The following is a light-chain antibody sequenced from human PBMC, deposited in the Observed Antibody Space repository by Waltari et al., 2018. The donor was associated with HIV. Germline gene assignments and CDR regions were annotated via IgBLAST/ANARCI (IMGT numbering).Light chain of an antibody. CDR3: CSSSGTGNPVLL. Sequence: ALPHHAPVPRPLGHPIPIPCRGTNTTLETYNSVSWYQRRPGQAPKLLIYEVAKRHSGIASRFSGSKCVDTYSLTITGLQHEDEALYFWCSSSGTGNPVLLFGNGT. CDR1: NTTLETYNS. V-gene: IGLV2-23*02. J-gene: IGLJ6*01. CDR2: EVA.